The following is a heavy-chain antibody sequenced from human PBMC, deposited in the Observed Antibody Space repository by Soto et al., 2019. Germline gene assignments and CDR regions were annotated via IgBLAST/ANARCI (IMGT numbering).Heavy chain of an antibody. CDR2: ITSSNTFI. V-gene: IGHV3-21*01. D-gene: IGHD2-8*01. Sequence: GGSLRLSCAASGFSFSTYSMNWVRQAPGKGLEWVSSITSSNTFIDYADSVKGRFTISRDNAKNSLFLQMNSLRVDDTAVYYCARSQRNGAMDVWGQGTTVTVSS. CDR1: GFSFSTYS. CDR3: ARSQRNGAMDV. J-gene: IGHJ6*02.